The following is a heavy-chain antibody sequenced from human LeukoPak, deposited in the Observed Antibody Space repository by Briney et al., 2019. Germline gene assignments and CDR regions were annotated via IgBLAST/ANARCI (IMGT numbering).Heavy chain of an antibody. Sequence: ASVKVSCKASGGTFSSYAINWVRQATGQGLEWMGWMNPNSGNTGYAQKFQGRVTMTRNTSISTAYMELSSLRSEDTAVYYCARGPPSEYSSSWYDPYYYYYMDVWGKGTTVTISS. CDR2: MNPNSGNT. D-gene: IGHD6-13*01. CDR1: GGTFSSYA. V-gene: IGHV1-8*02. CDR3: ARGPPSEYSSSWYDPYYYYYMDV. J-gene: IGHJ6*03.